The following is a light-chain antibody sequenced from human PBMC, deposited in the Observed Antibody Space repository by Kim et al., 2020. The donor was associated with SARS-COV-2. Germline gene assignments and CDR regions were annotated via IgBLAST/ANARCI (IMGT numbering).Light chain of an antibody. CDR2: DVS. Sequence: QSIPISCTGTSSDVGGYNYVSWYQQHPGKAPKLMISDVSNRPSGVSNRFSGSKSGNTASLTISGLQAEDEADYYCSSYTGSSTICVFGTGTKVTVL. CDR1: SSDVGGYNY. V-gene: IGLV2-14*03. J-gene: IGLJ1*01. CDR3: SSYTGSSTICV.